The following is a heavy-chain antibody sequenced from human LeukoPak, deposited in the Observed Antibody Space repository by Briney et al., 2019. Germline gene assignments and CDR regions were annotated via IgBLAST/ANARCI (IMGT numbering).Heavy chain of an antibody. J-gene: IGHJ3*02. CDR1: RFTFTSYG. CDR2: ISYDGSNK. D-gene: IGHD3-22*01. Sequence: GGSLRLSSAPPRFTFTSYGMHWVRQAPGKGLEWVAVISYDGSNKYYADSVKGRFTISRDNSKNTLYLQMNSLRAEDMAVYYCAKVEGAITMIVVGPWDAFDIWGQGTMVTVSS. V-gene: IGHV3-30*18. CDR3: AKVEGAITMIVVGPWDAFDI.